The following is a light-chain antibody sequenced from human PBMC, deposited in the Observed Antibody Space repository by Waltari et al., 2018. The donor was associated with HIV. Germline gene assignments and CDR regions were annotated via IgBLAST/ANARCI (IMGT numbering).Light chain of an antibody. CDR2: AAS. CDR3: QQYDTLYT. V-gene: IGKV1-33*01. Sequence: DIQVTQSPSSLSASVGDRVTITCQASQDIGKYLNWYQQKPGKVPKLLIYAASSVQPGVPSRFSGSGSGTYFTFAISSLQPEDVGTYYCQQYDTLYTFGQGT. J-gene: IGKJ2*01. CDR1: QDIGKY.